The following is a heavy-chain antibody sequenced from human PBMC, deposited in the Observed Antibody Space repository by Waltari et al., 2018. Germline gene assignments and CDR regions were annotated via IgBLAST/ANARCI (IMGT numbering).Heavy chain of an antibody. V-gene: IGHV1-24*01. CDR1: GYALSELS. CDR2: FNPEDGEI. D-gene: IGHD2-15*01. CDR3: ATSNSGGRRGFDY. Sequence: QVQLEQSGAEVKKPGASMKVPCKVSGYALSELSMHWVRQAPGEGLEWMGGFNPEDGEIIYAQKFRGRVTMTEDTSTETVYMDLSSLRSEDTAVYYCATSNSGGRRGFDYWGQGTLVTVSS. J-gene: IGHJ4*02.